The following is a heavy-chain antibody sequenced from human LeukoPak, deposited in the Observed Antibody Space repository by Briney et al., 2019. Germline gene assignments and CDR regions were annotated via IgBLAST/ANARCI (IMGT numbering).Heavy chain of an antibody. J-gene: IGHJ6*03. CDR1: DDSITTYY. Sequence: SETLSLTCTVSDDSITTYYWTWIRQPPGKGLEWIGYVDHTGSTNFNPSLNGRVSISRDTSKNLFSLRLRSVTAADTAVYFCARGRVSSSTWYSTYYYYFYMDVWGKGTTVTVSS. D-gene: IGHD1-1*01. V-gene: IGHV4-59*01. CDR3: ARGRVSSSTWYSTYYYYFYMDV. CDR2: VDHTGST.